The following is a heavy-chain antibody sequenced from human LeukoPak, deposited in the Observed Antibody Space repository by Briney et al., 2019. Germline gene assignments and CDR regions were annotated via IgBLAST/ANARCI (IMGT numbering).Heavy chain of an antibody. CDR1: GGSISIYY. CDR2: IYYSGTT. V-gene: IGHV4-59*01. J-gene: IGHJ4*02. Sequence: PSETLSLTCTVSGGSISIYYWSWIRQPPGKGLEWIGYIYYSGTTNYNPSLKSRVTISVDTSKNQFSLNLSSVTAADTAVYYCARDRLYYFDYWGQGTLVTVSS. CDR3: ARDRLYYFDY.